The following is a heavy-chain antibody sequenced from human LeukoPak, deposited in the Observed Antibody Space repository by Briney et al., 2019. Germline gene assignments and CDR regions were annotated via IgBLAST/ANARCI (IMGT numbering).Heavy chain of an antibody. Sequence: ASVKVSCKASGGTFSSYAISWVRQAPGQGLEWMGRIIPILGIANYAQKFQGRVTITADKSTSTAYMELSSLRSEDTAVYYCARAPSPAAISGWPPGVDYWGQGTLVTVSS. CDR1: GGTFSSYA. D-gene: IGHD2-2*02. CDR2: IIPILGIA. J-gene: IGHJ4*02. V-gene: IGHV1-69*04. CDR3: ARAPSPAAISGWPPGVDY.